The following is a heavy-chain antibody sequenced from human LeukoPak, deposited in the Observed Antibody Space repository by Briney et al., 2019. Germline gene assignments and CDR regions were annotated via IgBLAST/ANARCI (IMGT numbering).Heavy chain of an antibody. D-gene: IGHD4-11*01. Sequence: GGSLRLSCAASGFTSDDYGMSWVRQAPGKGLEWVSGINWNGGSTGYADSVKGRFTISRDNAKNSLYLQMNSLRAEDTALYYCARGTVTTKNYYYYMDVWAKGPRSPSP. CDR1: GFTSDDYG. V-gene: IGHV3-20*04. CDR3: ARGTVTTKNYYYYMDV. J-gene: IGHJ6*03. CDR2: INWNGGST.